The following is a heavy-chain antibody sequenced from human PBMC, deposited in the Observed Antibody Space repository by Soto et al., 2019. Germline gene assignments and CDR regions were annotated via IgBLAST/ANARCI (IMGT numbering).Heavy chain of an antibody. Sequence: LRLSCAASGFTFSSYAMSWVRQAPGKGLEWVSAISGSGGSTYYADSVKGRFTISRDNSKNTLYLQMNSLRAEDTAVYYCAKRGGRVAAXXXXYFQHWGQGTLVTVSS. D-gene: IGHD6-19*01. V-gene: IGHV3-23*01. J-gene: IGHJ1*01. CDR3: AKRGGRVAAXXXXYFQH. CDR1: GFTFSSYA. CDR2: ISGSGGST.